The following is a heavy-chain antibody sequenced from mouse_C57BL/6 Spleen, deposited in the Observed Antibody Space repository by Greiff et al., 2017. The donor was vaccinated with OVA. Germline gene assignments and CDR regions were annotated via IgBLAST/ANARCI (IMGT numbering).Heavy chain of an antibody. CDR2: INPGSGGT. CDR3: ARTGTLNFDV. J-gene: IGHJ1*03. Sequence: QVQLKQSGAELVRPGTSVKVSCKASGYAFTNYLIEWVKQRPGQGLEWIGVINPGSGGTNYNEKFKGKATLTADKSSSTAYMQLSSLTSEDSAVYFCARTGTLNFDVWGTGTTVTVSS. D-gene: IGHD4-1*01. V-gene: IGHV1-54*01. CDR1: GYAFTNYL.